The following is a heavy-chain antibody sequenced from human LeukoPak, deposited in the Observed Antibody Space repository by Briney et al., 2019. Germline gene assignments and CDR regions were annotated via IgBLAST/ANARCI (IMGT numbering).Heavy chain of an antibody. D-gene: IGHD3-10*01. J-gene: IGHJ4*02. CDR1: GFTFSSYG. CDR2: IWYDGSNK. Sequence: GGSLRLSCAASGFTFSSYGMHWVRQAPGKGLEWEAVIWYDGSNKYYEDSVNGRFTISRDNSKNTLYLQMNSLRAEDTAVYYCARDIAMVRGAFGYWGQGTLVTVSS. V-gene: IGHV3-33*01. CDR3: ARDIAMVRGAFGY.